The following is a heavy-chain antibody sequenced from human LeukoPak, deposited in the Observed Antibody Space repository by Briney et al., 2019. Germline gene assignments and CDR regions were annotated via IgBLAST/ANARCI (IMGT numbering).Heavy chain of an antibody. CDR2: IHSSGTT. Sequence: SEILSLTCTVSGGSISSHYYNWIRQPPGKGLEWVGYIHSSGTTIYNPSLMSRVTMSLDTPKNQFSLKLSSVTTADTAVYYCVRGQGWLPDYWGQGTLVTVSS. D-gene: IGHD5-12*01. CDR3: VRGQGWLPDY. J-gene: IGHJ4*02. V-gene: IGHV4-59*11. CDR1: GGSISSHY.